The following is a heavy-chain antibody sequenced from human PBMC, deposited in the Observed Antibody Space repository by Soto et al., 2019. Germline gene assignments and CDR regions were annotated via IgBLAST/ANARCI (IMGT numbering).Heavy chain of an antibody. V-gene: IGHV1-69*12. CDR2: IIPIFGSA. CDR3: ANRREQCVGDY. J-gene: IGHJ4*02. CDR1: GGTFSSYV. D-gene: IGHD6-19*01. Sequence: QVQLVQSGAEVKKPGSSVRVSCKASGGTFSSYVISWVRQAPGQGLEWMGGIIPIFGSANYAQKFPGRVAITAVESTSTAYTELSSLRSEDPAMYYCANRREQCVGDYWGQGTLVTVSS.